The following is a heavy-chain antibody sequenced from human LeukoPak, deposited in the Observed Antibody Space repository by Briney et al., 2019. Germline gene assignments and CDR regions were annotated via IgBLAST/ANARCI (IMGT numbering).Heavy chain of an antibody. Sequence: GGSLRLSCAASGFTSSSYWMSWVRQAPGKGLEWVANIKQDGSEKYYVDSVKGRFTISRDNAKNSLYLQMNSLRAEDTAVYYCARTTEWLLGGNDYWGQGTLVTVSS. CDR3: ARTTEWLLGGNDY. CDR2: IKQDGSEK. J-gene: IGHJ4*02. CDR1: GFTSSSYW. V-gene: IGHV3-7*01. D-gene: IGHD3-3*01.